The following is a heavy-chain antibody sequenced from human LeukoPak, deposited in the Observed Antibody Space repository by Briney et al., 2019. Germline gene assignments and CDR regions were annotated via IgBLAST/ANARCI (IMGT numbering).Heavy chain of an antibody. J-gene: IGHJ3*02. Sequence: GGSLRLSCAASGFTFSSYWMNWVRQAPGKGLVWVSRIASDGSSTTYADSVKGRFSISRDNAKNTLYLQMNSLRVEDTAVYYCARELTIFGVVIQRYDTFDIWGQGTMVTVSS. V-gene: IGHV3-74*01. CDR1: GFTFSSYW. CDR3: ARELTIFGVVIQRYDTFDI. D-gene: IGHD3-3*01. CDR2: IASDGSST.